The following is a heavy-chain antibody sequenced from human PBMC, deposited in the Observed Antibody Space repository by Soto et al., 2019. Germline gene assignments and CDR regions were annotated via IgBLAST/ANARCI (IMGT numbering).Heavy chain of an antibody. CDR1: GYTFTGYY. D-gene: IGHD1-26*01. CDR3: ARDLPIVGTTTWDY. V-gene: IGHV1-2*02. Sequence: SVKVSFKASGYTFTGYYIHWVRHTPGQGLEWMGWINPNNGGTNYVQKFQGRVTMTRDTSISTAYMELRRLTSDDTAVYYCARDLPIVGTTTWDYWGQGTLVTVSS. J-gene: IGHJ4*02. CDR2: INPNNGGT.